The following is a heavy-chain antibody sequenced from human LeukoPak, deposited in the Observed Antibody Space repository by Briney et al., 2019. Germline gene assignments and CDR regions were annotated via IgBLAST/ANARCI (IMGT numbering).Heavy chain of an antibody. J-gene: IGHJ6*03. CDR2: INPSGGST. D-gene: IGHD3-16*01. CDR1: GYTFTSYY. V-gene: IGHV1-46*01. Sequence: EASVKVSCKASGYTFTSYYMHWVRQAPGQGLEWMGIINPSGGSTSYAQKFQGRVTITADESTSTAYMELSSLRSEDTAVYYCARTPGGVGDYYYYYMDVWGKGTTVTVSS. CDR3: ARTPGGVGDYYYYYMDV.